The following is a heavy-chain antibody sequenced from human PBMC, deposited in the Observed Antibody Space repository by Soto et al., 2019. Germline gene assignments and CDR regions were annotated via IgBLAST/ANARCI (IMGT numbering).Heavy chain of an antibody. CDR1: GFTFSSYW. Sequence: GGSLRLSCAASGFTFSSYWMSWVRQAPGKGLEWVANIKQDGSEKYYVDSVKGRFTISRDNAKNSLYLQMNSLRAEDTAVYYCARNMGAVAGYYYYYYGMDVWGQGTTVTVSS. V-gene: IGHV3-7*03. CDR3: ARNMGAVAGYYYYYYGMDV. D-gene: IGHD6-19*01. J-gene: IGHJ6*02. CDR2: IKQDGSEK.